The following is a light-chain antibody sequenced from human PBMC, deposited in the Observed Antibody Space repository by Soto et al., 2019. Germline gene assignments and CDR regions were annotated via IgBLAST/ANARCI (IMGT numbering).Light chain of an antibody. CDR3: SSYKSRRTLV. CDR2: EVS. Sequence: QSALTQPASVSGSPGQSITISCTGTSSDVGAYNYVSWYQQHPGKAPKLMIYEVSNRPSGVSHRFSGSKSDSTASLTISGLQNEEEADYYCSSYKSRRTLVFGTGTKVTV. J-gene: IGLJ1*01. V-gene: IGLV2-14*01. CDR1: SSDVGAYNY.